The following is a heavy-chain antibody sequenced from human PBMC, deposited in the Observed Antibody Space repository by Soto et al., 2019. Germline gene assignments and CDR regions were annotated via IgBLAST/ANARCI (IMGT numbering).Heavy chain of an antibody. CDR3: VKPPVITASYYYYDMDV. Sequence: AQLLESGGGLVQPGGSLRLSCAASGFTFSTYPMSWVRQAPGKGLEWVSGISGSGISTYYTDSVKGRFTISRDNFKNTVFLQMNSLRNEGTGVYYCVKPPVITASYYYYDMDVWGQGTTFTVSS. V-gene: IGHV3-23*01. J-gene: IGHJ6*02. CDR1: GFTFSTYP. CDR2: ISGSGIST. D-gene: IGHD4-4*01.